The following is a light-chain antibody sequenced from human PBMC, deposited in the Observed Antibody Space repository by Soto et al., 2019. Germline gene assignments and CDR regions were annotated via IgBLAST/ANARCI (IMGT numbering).Light chain of an antibody. V-gene: IGKV1-5*01. Sequence: DIQMTQSPSTLPASVGDRVTITCRASQSISSWLAWYQQKPGKAPKLLIYDASSLESGVPSRFSGSGSGTEFTLTISSLQPDDFATYYCQQYNSYSWTFGQGTKVDTK. CDR2: DAS. CDR3: QQYNSYSWT. CDR1: QSISSW. J-gene: IGKJ1*01.